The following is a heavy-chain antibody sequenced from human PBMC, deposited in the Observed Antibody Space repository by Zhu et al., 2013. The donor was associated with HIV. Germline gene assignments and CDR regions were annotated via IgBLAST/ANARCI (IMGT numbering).Heavy chain of an antibody. CDR2: IIPILRIT. J-gene: IGHJ4*02. V-gene: IGHV1-69*02. CDR3: ARGLFCSSTSCTDD. Sequence: QVQLVQSGAEVKKPGSSVKVSCKASGGTFSSYTVIWVRQAPGQGLEWMGRIIPILRITDYAQKFHGRVTITADKSTGTAYMELTNLSSDDTAVYYCARGLFCSSTSCTDDWGQGTLVTVSS. CDR1: GGTFSSYT. D-gene: IGHD2-2*01.